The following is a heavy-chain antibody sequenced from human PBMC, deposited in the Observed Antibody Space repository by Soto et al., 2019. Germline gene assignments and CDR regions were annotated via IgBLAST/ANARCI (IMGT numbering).Heavy chain of an antibody. J-gene: IGHJ4*02. CDR2: INHSGST. Sequence: SETLSLTCAVYGGSFSGYYWSWIRQPPGKGLEWIGEINHSGSTNYNPSLKSRVTISVDTSKNQFSLKLSSVTAADTAVYYCASMIVVAFDYWGQGTLVTVSS. D-gene: IGHD3-22*01. CDR1: GGSFSGYY. CDR3: ASMIVVAFDY. V-gene: IGHV4-34*01.